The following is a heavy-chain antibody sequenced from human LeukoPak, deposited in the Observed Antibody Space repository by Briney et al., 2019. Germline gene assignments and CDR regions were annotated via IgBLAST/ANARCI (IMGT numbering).Heavy chain of an antibody. CDR1: GGSISSGSYY. J-gene: IGHJ3*02. CDR2: IYTSGST. V-gene: IGHV4-61*02. CDR3: ARVWGFGEFGNAFDI. Sequence: PSETLSLTCTVSGGSISSGSYYWSWIRQPAGKGLEWIGRIYTSGSTNYNPSLKSRVTISVDTSKNQFSLKLSSVTAADTAVYYCARVWGFGEFGNAFDIWGQGTMVTVSS. D-gene: IGHD3-10*01.